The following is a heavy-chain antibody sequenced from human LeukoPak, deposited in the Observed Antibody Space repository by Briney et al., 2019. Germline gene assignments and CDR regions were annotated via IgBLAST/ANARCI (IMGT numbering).Heavy chain of an antibody. D-gene: IGHD3-9*01. J-gene: IGHJ5*02. CDR2: IRYDGKNQ. CDR1: GFTFSSYD. Sequence: GGSLRLSCAASGFTFSSYDMNWVRQAPGKGLEWVAFIRYDGKNQYYVDSVKGRFTISRDNSKNTLYLQMNSLRADDTAVYYCAKDVRYSFDPWGQGTLVTVSS. V-gene: IGHV3-30*02. CDR3: AKDVRYSFDP.